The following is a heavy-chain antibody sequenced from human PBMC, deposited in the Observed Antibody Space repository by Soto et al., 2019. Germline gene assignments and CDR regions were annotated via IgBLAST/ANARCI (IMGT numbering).Heavy chain of an antibody. Sequence: GGSLRLSCAASGFTFSDYYMSWIRQAPGKGLEWVSYISSSGSTIYYADSVKGRFTISRDNAKNSLYLQMNSLRAEDTAVYYCARVKSFIQLWSLHFDYWGQGTLVTVYS. CDR1: GFTFSDYY. D-gene: IGHD5-18*01. CDR2: ISSSGSTI. V-gene: IGHV3-11*01. J-gene: IGHJ4*02. CDR3: ARVKSFIQLWSLHFDY.